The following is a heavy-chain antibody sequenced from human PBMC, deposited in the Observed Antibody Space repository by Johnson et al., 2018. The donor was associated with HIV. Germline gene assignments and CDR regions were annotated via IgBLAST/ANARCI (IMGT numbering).Heavy chain of an antibody. CDR1: GFTFRSYW. Sequence: VQLVESGGGLVQPGGSLRISCAASGFTFRSYWMSWVRQAPGKGLEWVANIKQDGSEKYYVDSVKGRFTISRDNAKNSLYLQMNSLRAEDTAVYYCARVGASRFDAFHVWGQGTMVTVSS. V-gene: IGHV3-7*01. J-gene: IGHJ3*01. D-gene: IGHD3-16*01. CDR2: IKQDGSEK. CDR3: ARVGASRFDAFHV.